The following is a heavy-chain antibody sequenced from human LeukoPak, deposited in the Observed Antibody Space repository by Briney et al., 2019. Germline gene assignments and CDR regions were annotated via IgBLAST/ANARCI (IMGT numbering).Heavy chain of an antibody. CDR2: ISAYNGNT. D-gene: IGHD2-2*01. CDR1: GYTFTSYG. V-gene: IGHV1-18*01. J-gene: IGHJ4*02. Sequence: GASVKVSCKASGYTFTSYGISWVRQAPGQGLEWMGWISAYNGNTNYAQKLQGRVTMTTDTSTSTAYMELRSLRSDDTAVYYCARDSVGTYCSSTSCHGDFDYWGQGTLVTVSS. CDR3: ARDSVGTYCSSTSCHGDFDY.